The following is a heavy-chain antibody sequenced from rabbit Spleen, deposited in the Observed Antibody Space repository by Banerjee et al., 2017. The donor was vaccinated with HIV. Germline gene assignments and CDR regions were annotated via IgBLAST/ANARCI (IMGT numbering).Heavy chain of an antibody. V-gene: IGHV1S45*01. CDR2: IDAGSSGNT. CDR3: ARDGYSGGWGIILYYFNL. Sequence: QEQLVESGGGLVQPGGTLKLSCTASGFSFSSNYYMCWVRQAPGKGLEWIACIDAGSSGNTYYASWAKGRFTISKTSSTTVTLQMTSLTAADTAAYFCARDGYSGGWGIILYYFNLWGPGTLVTVS. D-gene: IGHD4-1*01. CDR1: GFSFSSNYY. J-gene: IGHJ4*01.